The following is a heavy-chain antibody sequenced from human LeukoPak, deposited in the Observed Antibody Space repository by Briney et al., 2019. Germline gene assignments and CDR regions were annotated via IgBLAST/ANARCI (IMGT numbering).Heavy chain of an antibody. CDR1: GGSFSGYY. D-gene: IGHD3-10*01. J-gene: IGHJ4*02. Sequence: PSETLSLTCAVYGGSFSGYYWSWIRQPPGKGLEWIGEINHSGSTNYNPSLKSRVTISVDTSKNQFSLKLSSVTAADTAVYYCARESGPRPKYYGSGSYYGYWGQGTLVTVSS. V-gene: IGHV4-34*01. CDR2: INHSGST. CDR3: ARESGPRPKYYGSGSYYGY.